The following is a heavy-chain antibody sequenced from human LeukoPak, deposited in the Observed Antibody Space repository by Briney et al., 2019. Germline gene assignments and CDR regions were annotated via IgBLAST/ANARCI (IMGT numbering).Heavy chain of an antibody. J-gene: IGHJ6*02. D-gene: IGHD3-3*01. CDR2: IYYSGST. CDR1: GGSISSYY. CDR3: ARVTHYDFWSGYPTDYYYGMDV. V-gene: IGHV4-59*01. Sequence: SETLSLTCTVSGGSISSYYWSWIRPPPGKGLEWIGYIYYSGSTNYNPSLKSRVTISVDTSKNQFSLKLSSVTAADTAVYYCARVTHYDFWSGYPTDYYYGMDVWGQGTTVTVSS.